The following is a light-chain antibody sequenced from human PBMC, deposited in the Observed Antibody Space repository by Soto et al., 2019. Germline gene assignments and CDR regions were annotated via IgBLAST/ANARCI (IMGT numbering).Light chain of an antibody. Sequence: QSALTQPPSASGSPGQSVTIPCTGTSSDVGGYNHVSWYQQHPGKAPKVVIYEVTKRPSGVPDRFSGFKSGNTASLTVSGLQAEDEADYYCSSYATGDNYVFGSGTKVTVL. J-gene: IGLJ1*01. V-gene: IGLV2-8*01. CDR3: SSYATGDNYV. CDR1: SSDVGGYNH. CDR2: EVT.